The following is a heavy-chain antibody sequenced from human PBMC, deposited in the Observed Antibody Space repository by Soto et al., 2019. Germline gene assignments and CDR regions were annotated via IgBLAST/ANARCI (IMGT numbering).Heavy chain of an antibody. Sequence: EVQLLESGGGLVQPGGSLRLSCAASGFTFSSYAMSWVRQAPGKGLEWVSAISGSGGSTYYADSVKGRFTISRDNSKNTLYPQMNSLRAEDTAVYYCVKDESINWYSGHFRHWGQGTLVTVSS. V-gene: IGHV3-23*01. J-gene: IGHJ1*01. CDR3: VKDESINWYSGHFRH. CDR1: GFTFSSYA. CDR2: ISGSGGST. D-gene: IGHD6-13*01.